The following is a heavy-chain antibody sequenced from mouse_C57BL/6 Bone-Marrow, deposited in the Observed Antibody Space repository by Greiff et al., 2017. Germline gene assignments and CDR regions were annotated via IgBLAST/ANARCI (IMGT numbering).Heavy chain of an antibody. CDR1: GYTFTDYY. CDR3: ARWTTVVAERRYFDV. Sequence: QVQLQQSGPELVKPGASVKISCKASGYTFTDYYINWVKQRPGQGLEWIGWIFPGSGSTYYNEKFKGKATLTVDKSSSTAYMLLSSLTSEDSAVYFCARWTTVVAERRYFDVWGTGTTVTVSS. V-gene: IGHV1-75*01. D-gene: IGHD1-1*01. CDR2: IFPGSGST. J-gene: IGHJ1*03.